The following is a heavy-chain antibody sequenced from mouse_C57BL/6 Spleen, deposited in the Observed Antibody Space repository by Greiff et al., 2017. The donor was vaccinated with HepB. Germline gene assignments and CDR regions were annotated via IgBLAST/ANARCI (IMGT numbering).Heavy chain of an antibody. V-gene: IGHV5-17*01. CDR1: GFTFSDYG. J-gene: IGHJ4*01. Sequence: EVQLVESGGGLVKPGGSLKLSCAASGFTFSDYGMHWVRQAPEKGLEWVAYISSGSSTIYYADTVKGRFTISRDNAKNTLFLQMTSLRSEDTAMYFCARRGTTVVAPYYAMDYWGQGTSVTVSS. D-gene: IGHD1-1*01. CDR2: ISSGSSTI. CDR3: ARRGTTVVAPYYAMDY.